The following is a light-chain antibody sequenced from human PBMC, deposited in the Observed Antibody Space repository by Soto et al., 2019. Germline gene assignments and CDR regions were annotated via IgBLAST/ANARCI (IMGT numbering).Light chain of an antibody. CDR2: GAS. V-gene: IGKV3-15*01. Sequence: EIVMTQSPATLSVSPGERATLSCSASQSVSSYLAWYHQKPGQAPRLLIYGASTRETGIRARFSGSGSGTECTLTINSLQSEDFAVDYCQQYNNWTRTFGQGTKVDIK. CDR3: QQYNNWTRT. J-gene: IGKJ1*01. CDR1: QSVSSY.